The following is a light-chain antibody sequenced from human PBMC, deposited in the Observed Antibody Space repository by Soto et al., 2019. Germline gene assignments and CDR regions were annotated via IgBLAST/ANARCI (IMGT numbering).Light chain of an antibody. J-gene: IGLJ2*01. V-gene: IGLV2-14*01. CDR1: SSDVGSYNY. Sequence: QSALTQPASVSGSPGQSITISCTETSSDVGSYNYVSWYQQHPGKAPKLMIYDVSNRPSGVSNRFSDSKSGNTASLTISGLQAEDEADYYCSSYTSSNTVVFGGGTKLTVL. CDR2: DVS. CDR3: SSYTSSNTVV.